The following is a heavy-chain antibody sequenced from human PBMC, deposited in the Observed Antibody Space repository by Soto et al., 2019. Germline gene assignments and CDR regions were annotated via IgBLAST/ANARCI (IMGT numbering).Heavy chain of an antibody. CDR3: ARGEYDILTGYLNWFDP. CDR2: MNPNSGNT. D-gene: IGHD3-9*01. CDR1: GYTFTSYD. Sequence: ASVKVSCKASGYTFTSYDINWVRQATGQGLEWMGWMNPNSGNTGYAQKFQGRVTMTRNTSISTAYMELSSLRSEDTAVYYCARGEYDILTGYLNWFDPWGQGTLVTVSS. V-gene: IGHV1-8*01. J-gene: IGHJ5*02.